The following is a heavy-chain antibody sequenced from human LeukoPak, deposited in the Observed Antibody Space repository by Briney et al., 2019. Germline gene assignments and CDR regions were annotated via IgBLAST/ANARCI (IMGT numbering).Heavy chain of an antibody. V-gene: IGHV3-23*01. Sequence: GGSLRLSCAASGFTFSNYVMSWVRQAPGKGLEWVSAMSGGGTSTYYADSVKGRFTISRDDSRDTLYLQMNSLRADDTAVYYCAKGSSSGRPYYFDYWGQGTLVTVSS. D-gene: IGHD3-22*01. CDR3: AKGSSSGRPYYFDY. CDR2: MSGGGTST. CDR1: GFTFSNYV. J-gene: IGHJ4*02.